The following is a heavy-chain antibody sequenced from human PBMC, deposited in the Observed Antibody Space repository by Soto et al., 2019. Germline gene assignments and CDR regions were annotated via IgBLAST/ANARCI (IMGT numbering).Heavy chain of an antibody. D-gene: IGHD2-2*01. CDR1: GFTFSSYW. CDR2: IKHDGSET. Sequence: EVQLVQSGGGLVQPGESLRLSCAASGFTFSSYWMTWVRQSPEKGLEWVANIKHDGSETYYVDSVKGRFSISRDNAKSSLHLQMNSLRAEDTATYYCARLPCSLARCFSFEWWGQGALVTVSS. CDR3: ARLPCSLARCFSFEW. V-gene: IGHV3-7*03. J-gene: IGHJ4*02.